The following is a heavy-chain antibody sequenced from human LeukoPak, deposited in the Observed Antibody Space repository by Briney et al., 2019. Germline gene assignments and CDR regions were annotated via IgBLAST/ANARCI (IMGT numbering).Heavy chain of an antibody. V-gene: IGHV4-4*07. CDR1: GYSFTSGHY. CDR3: ARGVGVVVPAALIFYYYMDV. Sequence: SETLSLTCSVSGYSFTSGHYWGWIRQPAGKGLEWIGRIYTSGSTNYNPSLKSRVTMSVDTSKNQFSLKLSSVTAADTAVYYCARGVGVVVPAALIFYYYMDVWGKGTTVTVSS. J-gene: IGHJ6*03. D-gene: IGHD2-2*01. CDR2: IYTSGST.